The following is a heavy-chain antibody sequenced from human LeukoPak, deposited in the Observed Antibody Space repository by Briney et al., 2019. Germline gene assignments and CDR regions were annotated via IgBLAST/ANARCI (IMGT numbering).Heavy chain of an antibody. CDR2: INPNSGGT. Sequence: GASVKVSCKTSGYTFTGYYLHWVRQAPGQGLEWIGWINPNSGGTSFAQKFQGRVTVTRDTSITTVYMELSRLRSDDTAVYYCARGPESLYYMDVWGKGTTVTVSS. J-gene: IGHJ6*03. D-gene: IGHD1-14*01. CDR1: GYTFTGYY. CDR3: ARGPESLYYMDV. V-gene: IGHV1-2*02.